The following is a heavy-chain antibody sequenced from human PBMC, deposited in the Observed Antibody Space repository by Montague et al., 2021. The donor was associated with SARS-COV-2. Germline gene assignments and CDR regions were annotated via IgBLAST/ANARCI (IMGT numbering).Heavy chain of an antibody. V-gene: IGHV4-59*01. CDR2: IYNSGST. Sequence: SETLSLTCTVSGGSISRYSWTWIRQPPGKGLEWIGYIYNSGSTNYNPSLTSRVTISVDTSKNQFSLKLSSVAAADTAVYYCARVGRGSSWYGVAFDIWGQGTTVTVSS. CDR3: ARVGRGSSWYGVAFDI. D-gene: IGHD6-13*01. CDR1: GGSISRYS. J-gene: IGHJ3*02.